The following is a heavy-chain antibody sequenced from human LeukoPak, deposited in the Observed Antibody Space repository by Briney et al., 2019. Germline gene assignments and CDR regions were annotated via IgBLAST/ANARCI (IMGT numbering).Heavy chain of an antibody. CDR1: GLTFSSYS. J-gene: IGHJ4*02. CDR2: ISSGGSTI. V-gene: IGHV3-48*01. Sequence: PGGSLRLSCAASGLTFSSYSMNWVRQAPGKGLEWVSYISSGGSTISYADSVKGRFTISRDNAKNSLYLQMNSLRAEDTAVYYCARETLLDYWGQGTLVTVSS. CDR3: ARETLLDY.